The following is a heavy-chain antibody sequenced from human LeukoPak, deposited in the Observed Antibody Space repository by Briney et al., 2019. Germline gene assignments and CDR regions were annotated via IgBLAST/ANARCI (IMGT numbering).Heavy chain of an antibody. CDR1: GGSISSYY. V-gene: IGHV4-59*01. Sequence: SETLSLTCTVSGGSISSYYWSWIRQPPGKGLEWIGYIYYSGSTNYNPSLKSRVTISVDTSKNQFSLKLSSVTAADTAVYYCAKDPQRESSGWCPSHWGQGTLVTVSS. D-gene: IGHD6-19*01. CDR2: IYYSGST. J-gene: IGHJ4*02. CDR3: AKDPQRESSGWCPSH.